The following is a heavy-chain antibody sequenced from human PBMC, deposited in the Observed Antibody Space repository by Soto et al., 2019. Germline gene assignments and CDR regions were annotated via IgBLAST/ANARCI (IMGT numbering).Heavy chain of an antibody. CDR1: GGSISSGGYY. CDR3: ASRKSSPYFDY. V-gene: IGHV4-30-4*08. CDR2: IYYSGST. Sequence: SETLSLTCTVSGGSISSGGYYWSWIRQHPGKGLEWTGYIYYSGSTYYNPSLKSRVTISVDTSKNQFSLKLSSVTAADTAVYYCASRKSSPYFDYWGQGTLVTVSS. D-gene: IGHD3-10*01. J-gene: IGHJ4*02.